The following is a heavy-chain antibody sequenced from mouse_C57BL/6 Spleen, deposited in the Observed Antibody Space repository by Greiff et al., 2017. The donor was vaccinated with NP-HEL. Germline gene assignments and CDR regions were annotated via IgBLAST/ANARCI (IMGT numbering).Heavy chain of an antibody. CDR3: ARSRNYGNYDYAMDY. CDR2: LYPGSGNT. J-gene: IGHJ4*01. Sequence: QVQLKESGAELVRPGASVKLSCKASGYTFTDYYINWVKQRPGQGLEWIARLYPGSGNTYYNEKFKGKATLTAEKSSSTAYMQLSSLTSEDSAVYFCARSRNYGNYDYAMDYWGQGTSVTVSS. D-gene: IGHD2-1*01. CDR1: GYTFTDYY. V-gene: IGHV1-76*01.